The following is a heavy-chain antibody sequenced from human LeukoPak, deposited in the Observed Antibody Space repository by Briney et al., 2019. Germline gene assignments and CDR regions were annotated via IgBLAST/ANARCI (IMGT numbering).Heavy chain of an antibody. Sequence: SETRSLTCTIPAHSTASGDDYCSWIRQPPWNGLEWIGYTYYSGRTYYNPSLKNRVSIPVDTSKNQFSLNLSSVTAADTAVYYCARPYYYDSRIDPWGQGTLVTVSS. D-gene: IGHD3-22*01. CDR2: TYYSGRT. V-gene: IGHV4-30-4*01. CDR3: ARPYYYDSRIDP. J-gene: IGHJ5*02. CDR1: AHSTASGDDY.